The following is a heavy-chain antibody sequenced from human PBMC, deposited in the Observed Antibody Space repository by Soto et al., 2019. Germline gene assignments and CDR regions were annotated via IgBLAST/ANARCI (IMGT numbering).Heavy chain of an antibody. J-gene: IGHJ4*02. V-gene: IGHV3-30-3*01. CDR1: GFTFSSYA. CDR2: ISYDGSNK. CDR3: ARDSYDSSGYYQAPFDY. D-gene: IGHD3-22*01. Sequence: PEGSLRLSCAASGFTFSSYAMHWVRQAPGKGLEWVAVISYDGSNKYYADSVKGRFTISRDNSKNTLYLQMNSLRAEDTAVYYCARDSYDSSGYYQAPFDYWGQGTL.